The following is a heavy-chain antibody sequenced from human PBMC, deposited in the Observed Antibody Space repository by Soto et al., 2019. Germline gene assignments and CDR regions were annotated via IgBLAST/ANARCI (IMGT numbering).Heavy chain of an antibody. CDR3: AREDILDY. D-gene: IGHD3-9*01. CDR1: GFTFSSYS. CDR2: ISSSSSTI. Sequence: GGSLRLSCAASGFTFSSYSMNWVRQAPGKGLEWVSYISSSSSTIYYADSVKGRFTISRDNAKNSLYLQMNSLRAEDTAVYYCAREDILDYWGQGTLVTVSS. J-gene: IGHJ4*02. V-gene: IGHV3-48*01.